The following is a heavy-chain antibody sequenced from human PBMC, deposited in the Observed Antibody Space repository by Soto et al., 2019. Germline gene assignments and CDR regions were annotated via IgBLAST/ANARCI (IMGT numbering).Heavy chain of an antibody. D-gene: IGHD2-15*01. CDR3: ARAGYCSGGSCYSESWFDP. CDR2: IYYSGST. CDR1: AGSMSRGDYY. J-gene: IGHJ5*02. Sequence: SETRSLTCTVSAGSMSRGDYYWSCIRQPPGKGLEWIGYIYYSGSTYYNPSLKSRVTISVDTSKNQFSLKLSSVTAADTAVYYCARAGYCSGGSCYSESWFDPWGQRTLVTVSA. V-gene: IGHV4-30-4*01.